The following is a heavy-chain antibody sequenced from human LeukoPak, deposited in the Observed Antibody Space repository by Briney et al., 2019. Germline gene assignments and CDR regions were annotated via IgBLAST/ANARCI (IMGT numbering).Heavy chain of an antibody. CDR2: IYTSGST. CDR3: ARSYYDILTGLWNWFDP. CDR1: GGSISSYY. Sequence: PSETLSLTCTVSGGSISSYYWSWIRQPAGKGLEWIGRIYTSGSTNYNPSLKSRVTMSVDTSKNQFSLKLSSVTAADTAVYYCARSYYDILTGLWNWFDPWGQGTLVTVSS. V-gene: IGHV4-4*07. D-gene: IGHD3-9*01. J-gene: IGHJ5*02.